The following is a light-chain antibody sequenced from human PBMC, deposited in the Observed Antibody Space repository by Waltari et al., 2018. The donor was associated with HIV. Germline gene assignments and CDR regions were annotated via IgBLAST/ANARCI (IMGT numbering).Light chain of an antibody. CDR2: EVS. J-gene: IGLJ3*02. CDR1: TSDVGAYKY. Sequence: QSALTQPPSASGSPGQSVTISCTGTTSDVGAYKYVSWYQQHPDNAPTLVIYEVSKRPSGVPDRFSVPKSGSTASLTVSGLQSEDDADYYCSSYAGSNTLFGGGTKPTVL. CDR3: SSYAGSNTL. V-gene: IGLV2-8*01.